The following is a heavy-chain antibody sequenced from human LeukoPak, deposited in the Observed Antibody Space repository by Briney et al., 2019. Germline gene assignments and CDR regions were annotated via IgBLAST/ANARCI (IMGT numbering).Heavy chain of an antibody. V-gene: IGHV4-39*07. J-gene: IGHJ5*02. D-gene: IGHD3-22*01. Sequence: SETLSLTCTVSDGSFNSGSYYWGWIRQPPGKGLEWIGTIYYSGSTIYTPSLKSRVTISRDTSRNQFSLKLPSVTAADTALYYCARAPIVVVVTPSFDPWGQGTLVTVSS. CDR2: IYYSGST. CDR3: ARAPIVVVVTPSFDP. CDR1: DGSFNSGSYY.